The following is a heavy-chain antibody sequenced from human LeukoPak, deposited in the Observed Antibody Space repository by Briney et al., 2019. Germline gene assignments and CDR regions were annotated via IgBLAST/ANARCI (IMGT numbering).Heavy chain of an antibody. J-gene: IGHJ4*02. CDR2: IYYSGST. V-gene: IGHV4-39*07. D-gene: IGHD5-24*01. CDR1: GGSISSSSYY. CDR3: ARDRGRDGYQDY. Sequence: PSETLSLTCTVSGGSISSSSYYWGWIRQPPGKGLEWIGSIYYSGSTYYNPSLKSRVTISVDTSKNQFSLKLSSVTAADTAVYYCARDRGRDGYQDYWGQGTLVTVSS.